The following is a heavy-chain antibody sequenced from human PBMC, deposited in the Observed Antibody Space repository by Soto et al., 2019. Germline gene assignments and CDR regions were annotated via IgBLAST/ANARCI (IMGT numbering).Heavy chain of an antibody. V-gene: IGHV1-18*01. Sequence: QVQLVQSGAEVKKPGASVKVSCKASGYTFTSYGISRVRQAPGQGLEWMGWISAYNGNTNYAQKLQGRVTMTTDTSTSTAYMELRSLRSDDTAVYYCARSPGWRGFIAAAGTSEYFQHWGQGTLVTVSS. CDR1: GYTFTSYG. J-gene: IGHJ1*01. D-gene: IGHD6-13*01. CDR3: ARSPGWRGFIAAAGTSEYFQH. CDR2: ISAYNGNT.